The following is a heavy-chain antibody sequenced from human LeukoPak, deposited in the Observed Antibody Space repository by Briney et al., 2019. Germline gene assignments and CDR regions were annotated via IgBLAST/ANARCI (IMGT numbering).Heavy chain of an antibody. CDR1: GFTFTTYS. CDR3: AKGYCRSTSCRFDY. CDR2: ISSSSTYI. D-gene: IGHD2-2*01. J-gene: IGHJ4*02. V-gene: IGHV3-21*04. Sequence: GGSLRLSCAASGFTFTTYSMNWVRQAPGKGLEWVSSISSSSTYIYYADSVKGRFTISRDNAKNSLYLQMNSLRAEDTAVYYCAKGYCRSTSCRFDYWGPGTLVTVSS.